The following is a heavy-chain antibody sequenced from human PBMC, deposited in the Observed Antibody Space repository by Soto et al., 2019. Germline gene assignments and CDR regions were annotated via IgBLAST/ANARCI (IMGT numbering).Heavy chain of an antibody. CDR3: AKNGQPPYYYYGLDV. D-gene: IGHD2-8*01. CDR2: ISGYNGDT. V-gene: IGHV1-18*01. CDR1: GYTFTRYG. Sequence: QGHLVQSEAEVKKPGASVKVSCKASGYTFTRYGIRWVRQAPGQGLEWMGWISGYNGDTNYAQKFQDRVSMTTDTSTGTAYMELRSLTSDDTAIYYCAKNGQPPYYYYGLDVWGQGTKVTVSS. J-gene: IGHJ6*02.